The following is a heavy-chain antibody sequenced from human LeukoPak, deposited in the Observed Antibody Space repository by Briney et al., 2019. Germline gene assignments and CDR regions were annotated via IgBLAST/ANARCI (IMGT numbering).Heavy chain of an antibody. CDR3: AKGLGGGQGLATQFDY. CDR2: ISWDGGST. CDR1: GFTFDDYT. V-gene: IGHV3-43*01. J-gene: IGHJ4*02. D-gene: IGHD6-19*01. Sequence: GGSLRLSCAASGFTFDDYTMHWVRQAPGKGLEWVSLISWDGGSTYYADSVKGRFTISRDNSKNSLYLQMNSLRTEDTALYYCAKGLGGGQGLATQFDYWGQGTLVTVSS.